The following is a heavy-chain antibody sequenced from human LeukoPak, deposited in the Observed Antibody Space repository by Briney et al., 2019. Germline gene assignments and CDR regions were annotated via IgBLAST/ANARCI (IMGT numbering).Heavy chain of an antibody. CDR2: IYSGGST. CDR1: GFTVSSNY. V-gene: IGHV3-66*02. D-gene: IGHD3-10*01. Sequence: QSGGSLRLSCAASGFTVSSNYMSWVRQAPGKGLEWVSVIYSGGSTYYADSVKGRFTISRDNSRNTLYLQMNSLRAEDTAVYYCARDAVNGEEYWGQGTLVTVSS. J-gene: IGHJ4*02. CDR3: ARDAVNGEEY.